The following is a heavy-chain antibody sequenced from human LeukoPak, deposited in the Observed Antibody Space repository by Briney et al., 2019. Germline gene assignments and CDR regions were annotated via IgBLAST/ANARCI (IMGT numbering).Heavy chain of an antibody. CDR1: GGSISGYY. D-gene: IGHD6-6*01. V-gene: IGHV4-59*08. CDR2: IYYSGST. J-gene: IGHJ4*02. Sequence: SETLSLTCSVSGGSISGYYWSWIRQPPGKGLEWIGYIYYSGSTRYNPSLKSRVIMTADTSENQFSLKLSSVTAADTAVYYCARFEYSSSSFDYWGQGTLVTVSS. CDR3: ARFEYSSSSFDY.